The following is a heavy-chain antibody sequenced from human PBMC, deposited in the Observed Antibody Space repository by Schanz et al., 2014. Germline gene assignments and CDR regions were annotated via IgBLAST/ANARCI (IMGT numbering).Heavy chain of an antibody. CDR2: IKSNTDGGTT. Sequence: EVELVESGGGLVKPGGSLRLSCVVSGFTFTNAWMSWVRQAPGKGLEWVGRIKSNTDGGTTDYATPVKGRFTISRDDSKNTLHLQMNSLGSEDTAIYFCARDQASTHWGQGTPVTVSS. J-gene: IGHJ4*02. V-gene: IGHV3-15*01. CDR1: GFTFTNAW. CDR3: ARDQASTH.